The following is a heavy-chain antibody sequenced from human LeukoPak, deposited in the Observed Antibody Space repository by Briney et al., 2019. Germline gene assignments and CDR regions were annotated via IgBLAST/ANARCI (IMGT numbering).Heavy chain of an antibody. Sequence: PSETLSLTCTVSGGSISTYHWSWIRQPPGKGLEWIGYIYYTGSTSYNPSLMNRVTMSVDTSKNQFSLKLTSVTAADTAVYYCARGTLNSEYFAFWGQGTLVTVSS. J-gene: IGHJ4*02. CDR2: IYYTGST. CDR1: GGSISTYH. V-gene: IGHV4-59*01. CDR3: ARGTLNSEYFAF. D-gene: IGHD1/OR15-1a*01.